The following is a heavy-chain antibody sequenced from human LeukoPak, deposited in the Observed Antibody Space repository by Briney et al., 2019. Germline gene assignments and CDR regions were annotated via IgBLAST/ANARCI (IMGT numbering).Heavy chain of an antibody. CDR1: GFTFSSYA. J-gene: IGHJ6*02. V-gene: IGHV3-23*01. CDR2: ISGSGGST. D-gene: IGHD2-2*01. Sequence: GALRLSCAASGFTFSSYAMSWVRQAPGKGLEWVSAISGSGGSTYYADSVKGRFTISRDNSKNTLYLQMNSLRAEDTAVYYCAKRYCSSTSCSYYYYYGMDVWGQGTTVTVSS. CDR3: AKRYCSSTSCSYYYYYGMDV.